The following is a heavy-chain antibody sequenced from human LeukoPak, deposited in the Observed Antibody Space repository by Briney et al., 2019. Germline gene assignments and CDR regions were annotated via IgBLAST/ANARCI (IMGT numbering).Heavy chain of an antibody. CDR3: ARDHHHRVWDDYYYYMDV. D-gene: IGHD2-8*01. CDR2: IKQDGNDK. Sequence: GGCVRLSCAACGFIFSPYAMSWVRQPRAKGREWVANIKQDGNDKLYVDSVRGRFTISRDNHKNSVYRNMKSERAEDAAVYYCARDHHHRVWDDYYYYMDVWGKGTTLTIS. V-gene: IGHV3-7*01. J-gene: IGHJ6*03. CDR1: GFIFSPYA.